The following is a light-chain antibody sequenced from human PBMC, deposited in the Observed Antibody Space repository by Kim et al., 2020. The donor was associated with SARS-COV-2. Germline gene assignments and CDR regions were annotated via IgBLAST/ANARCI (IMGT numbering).Light chain of an antibody. Sequence: ESQGQIGTIACSGDDLRRKYASCDQQKAGQSPVLVMYQNNKRPSGIPERFSGSNSGDTATLTISGTQAVDEAEYYCQAWDSDTVIFGGGTKLTVL. CDR3: QAWDSDTVI. CDR2: QNN. V-gene: IGLV3-1*01. CDR1: DLRRKY. J-gene: IGLJ2*01.